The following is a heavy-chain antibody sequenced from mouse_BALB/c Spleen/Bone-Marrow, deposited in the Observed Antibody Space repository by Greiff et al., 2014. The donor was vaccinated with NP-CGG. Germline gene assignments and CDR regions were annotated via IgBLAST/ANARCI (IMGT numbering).Heavy chain of an antibody. J-gene: IGHJ3*01. Sequence: LQQSGSELVRPGASVKLSCKASGYTFTSYWMQWVKQRPGQGLEWIGNIYPGSGSTNYDEKFKSKTTLTVDTSSSTAYMQLSSLTSEDSAVYYCTRLGSTMITTDAYWGQGTLVTVSA. V-gene: IGHV1S22*01. CDR1: GYTFTSYW. CDR2: IYPGSGST. CDR3: TRLGSTMITTDAY. D-gene: IGHD2-4*01.